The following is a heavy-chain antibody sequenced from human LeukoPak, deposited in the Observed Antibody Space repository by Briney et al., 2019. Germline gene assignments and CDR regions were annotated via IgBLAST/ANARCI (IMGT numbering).Heavy chain of an antibody. J-gene: IGHJ4*02. D-gene: IGHD3-16*02. CDR1: GFTFSSYW. V-gene: IGHV3-7*01. Sequence: GGSLRLSCAASGFTFSSYWMSWVRQAPGKGLEWVANIKQDGSEKYYVDSVKGRFTISRDNAKNSLYLQMNSLRAEDTAVYYCARVGGYYDYVWGSYRPDPYYFDYWGQGTLVTVSS. CDR2: IKQDGSEK. CDR3: ARVGGYYDYVWGSYRPDPYYFDY.